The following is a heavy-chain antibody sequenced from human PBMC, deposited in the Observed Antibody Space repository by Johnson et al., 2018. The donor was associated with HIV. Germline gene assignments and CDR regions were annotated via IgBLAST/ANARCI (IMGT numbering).Heavy chain of an antibody. D-gene: IGHD4-23*01. V-gene: IGHV3-33*06. Sequence: QVQLVESGGGVVQPGRSLRLSCEASGFTFRDYGMHWVRQAPGKGLEWVAVLWFDGITKYYSDSVKGRFTISRDLSKNTLFLQMNSLRADDTAVYYCAKVAVATAAGGVGLNIWGPGTMVTVSS. CDR2: LWFDGITK. J-gene: IGHJ3*02. CDR1: GFTFRDYG. CDR3: AKVAVATAAGGVGLNI.